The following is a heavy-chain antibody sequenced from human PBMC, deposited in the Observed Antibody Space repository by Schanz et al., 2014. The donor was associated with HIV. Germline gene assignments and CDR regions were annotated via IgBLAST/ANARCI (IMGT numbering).Heavy chain of an antibody. J-gene: IGHJ6*02. CDR1: GGSFTGYY. D-gene: IGHD2-15*01. CDR3: ARAFCSGGSCFAGYGLDV. CDR2: IHATGST. V-gene: IGHV4-59*10. Sequence: QVQLQQWGAGLLKPSETLSLTCAVYGGSFTGYYWSWVRQPAGKGLEWIGRIHATGSTSYSPSLKSRVTVSVDPSQNQISLNLSSVTAADTAVYYCARAFCSGGSCFAGYGLDVWGQGTTVTVSS.